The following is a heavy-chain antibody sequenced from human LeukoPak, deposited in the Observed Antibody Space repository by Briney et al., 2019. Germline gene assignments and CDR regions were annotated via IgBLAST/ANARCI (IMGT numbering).Heavy chain of an antibody. CDR1: AFTFSSYP. CDR2: IGGSGGDT. CDR3: ATSSGWYPKYFDN. Sequence: GGSLRLSCARSAFTFSSYPMSWVRQAPGKGLVWVLAIGGSGGDTYFADSVKCRFSISSDNSKNTLYLQMNSLRAEDTAVYYCATSSGWYPKYFDNWGQGTLVSISS. D-gene: IGHD6-19*01. V-gene: IGHV3-23*01. J-gene: IGHJ4*02.